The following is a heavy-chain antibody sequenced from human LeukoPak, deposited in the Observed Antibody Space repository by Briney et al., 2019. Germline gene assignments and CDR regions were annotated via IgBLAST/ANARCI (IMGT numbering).Heavy chain of an antibody. CDR2: ITSSSGNI. Sequence: NTGGSLRLSCAASGFSFTYSTMNWVRLAPGKGLVWVSSITSSSGNIYYSDSVRGRFTVSRDNAKNSLYLQMNSLIAEDSAVYYCVRIPNNAGFPNWFDPWGQGTLVSVSS. V-gene: IGHV3-21*01. J-gene: IGHJ5*02. D-gene: IGHD3-9*01. CDR3: VRIPNNAGFPNWFDP. CDR1: GFSFTYST.